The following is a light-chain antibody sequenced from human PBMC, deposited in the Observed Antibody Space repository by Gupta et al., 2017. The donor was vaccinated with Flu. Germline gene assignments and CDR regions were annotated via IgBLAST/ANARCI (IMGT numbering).Light chain of an antibody. CDR2: EVS. J-gene: IGLJ3*02. CDR3: SSYTSSSRV. V-gene: IGLV2-14*01. Sequence: QSALTQPASVSGSPGQSITISCPGTSSDVGGYNYVSWYQQHPGKAPKLMIYEVSNRPSGVSNRFSGSKSGHTASLTISGLQAEDEADYYCSSYTSSSRVFGGGTKPTVL. CDR1: SSDVGGYNY.